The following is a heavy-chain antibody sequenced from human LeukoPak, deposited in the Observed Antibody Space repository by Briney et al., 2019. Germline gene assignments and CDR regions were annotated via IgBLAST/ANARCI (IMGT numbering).Heavy chain of an antibody. CDR3: AKGSKQVLFTRDHYMAV. CDR1: GFTFSSYG. V-gene: IGHV3-30*02. CDR2: IRHEGSNK. J-gene: IGHJ6*03. D-gene: IGHD2/OR15-2a*01. Sequence: PGGSLRLSCAASGFTFSSYGMHWVRQAPGKGLEWVAFIRHEGSNKYYTGSVRGRFTISRDNSKNTLYLQMNSLRAGDTAVYYCAKGSKQVLFTRDHYMAVWGKGTTVTISS.